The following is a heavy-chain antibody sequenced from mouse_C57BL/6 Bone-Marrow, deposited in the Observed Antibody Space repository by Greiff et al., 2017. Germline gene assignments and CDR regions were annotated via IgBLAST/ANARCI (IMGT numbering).Heavy chain of an antibody. Sequence: QVQLQQPGAELVRPGSSVKLSCKASGYTFTSYWMHWVKQRPIQGLEWIGNIDPSDSETHYNQKFTDKATLTVDKSSSTAYMQLSSLTSEDSAVYYCAKSSYWYFDVWGTGTTVTVSS. CDR1: GYTFTSYW. CDR3: AKSSYWYFDV. D-gene: IGHD1-1*01. J-gene: IGHJ1*03. V-gene: IGHV1-52*01. CDR2: IDPSDSET.